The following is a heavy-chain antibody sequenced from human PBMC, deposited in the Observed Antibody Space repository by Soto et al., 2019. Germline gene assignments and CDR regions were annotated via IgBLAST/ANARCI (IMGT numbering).Heavy chain of an antibody. CDR1: GFTFSSYA. J-gene: IGHJ4*02. CDR3: ARTMVYAMWGY. Sequence: QVQLVESGGGVVQPGRSLRLSCAASGFTFSSYAMHWVRQAPGKGLEWVAVISYDGSNKYYADSVKGRFTISRDNSKKTLYLQMNSLRAEDTAVYYCARTMVYAMWGYWGQGTLVTVSS. V-gene: IGHV3-30-3*01. CDR2: ISYDGSNK. D-gene: IGHD2-8*01.